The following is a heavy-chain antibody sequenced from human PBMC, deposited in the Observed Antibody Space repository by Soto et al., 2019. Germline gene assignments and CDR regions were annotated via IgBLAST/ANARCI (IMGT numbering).Heavy chain of an antibody. V-gene: IGHV4-34*01. Sequence: SETLSLTCAVYGGSFSGYYWSWIRQPPGKGLEWIGEINHSGSTNYNPSLKSRVSISVDTSKNQFSLKLSSVTAADTAVYYCARGGGYSGYDSPTFLGRFFDYWGQGTLVTVSS. CDR3: ARGGGYSGYDSPTFLGRFFDY. CDR1: GGSFSGYY. J-gene: IGHJ4*02. CDR2: INHSGST. D-gene: IGHD5-12*01.